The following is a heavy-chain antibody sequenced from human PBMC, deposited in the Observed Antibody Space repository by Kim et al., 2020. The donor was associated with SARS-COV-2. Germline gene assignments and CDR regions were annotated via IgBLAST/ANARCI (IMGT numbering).Heavy chain of an antibody. Sequence: ASVKVSSKASGYTFTSYAMHWVRQAPGQRLEWMGWINAGNGNTKYSQKFQGRVTITRDTSASTAYMELSSLRSEDTAVYYCARYLPTQPSGWYGDRDYYGMDVWGQGTTVTVSS. CDR2: INAGNGNT. V-gene: IGHV1-3*01. CDR3: ARYLPTQPSGWYGDRDYYGMDV. D-gene: IGHD6-19*01. CDR1: GYTFTSYA. J-gene: IGHJ6*02.